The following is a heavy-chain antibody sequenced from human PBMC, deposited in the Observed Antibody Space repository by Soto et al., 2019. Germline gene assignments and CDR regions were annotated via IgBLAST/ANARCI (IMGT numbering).Heavy chain of an antibody. V-gene: IGHV1-3*01. CDR1: GYTFTSYA. CDR2: INAGNGNT. J-gene: IGHJ4*02. CDR3: ARDIGGYSYYVQEDY. Sequence: ASVKVSCKASGYTFTSYAMHWVRQAPGQRLEWMGWINAGNGNTKYSQKFQGRVTITADKSTSTAYMELSSLRSEDTAVYYCARDIGGYSYYVQEDYWGQGTLVTVSS. D-gene: IGHD5-12*01.